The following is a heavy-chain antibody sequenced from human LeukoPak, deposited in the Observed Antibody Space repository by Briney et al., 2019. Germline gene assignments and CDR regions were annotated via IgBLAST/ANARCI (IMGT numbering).Heavy chain of an antibody. CDR1: GYTFTSYG. CDR2: ITPIFGTA. J-gene: IGHJ4*02. CDR3: ARDQGSGFDY. D-gene: IGHD6-19*01. V-gene: IGHV1-69*05. Sequence: GASVKVSCKASGYTFTSYGISWVRQAPGQGLEWMGGITPIFGTANYAQKFQGRVTITTDESTSTAYMELSSPRSEDTAVYYCARDQGSGFDYWGQGTLVTVSS.